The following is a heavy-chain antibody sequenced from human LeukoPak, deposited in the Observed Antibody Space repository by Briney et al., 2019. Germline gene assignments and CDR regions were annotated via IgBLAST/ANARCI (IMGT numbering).Heavy chain of an antibody. CDR2: ISWNGDSL. J-gene: IGHJ6*02. V-gene: IGHV3-9*01. D-gene: IGHD4-23*01. CDR3: AKDMGGNTPSYYYGMDV. Sequence: GGSLRLSCAASGFTFDDYAMHWVRQAPGKGLEWVSGISWNGDSLDYADSVKGRFTISRDNAKNSLYLQMNSLRAEDTALYYCAKDMGGNTPSYYYGMDVWGQGTTVTVSS. CDR1: GFTFDDYA.